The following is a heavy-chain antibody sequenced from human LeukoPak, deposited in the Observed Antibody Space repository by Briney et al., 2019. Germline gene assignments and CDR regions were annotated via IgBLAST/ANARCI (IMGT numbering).Heavy chain of an antibody. J-gene: IGHJ4*02. CDR2: INQGGNT. V-gene: IGHV4-34*01. Sequence: SETLSLTCTVYGESFGNYYWSWIRQPPGKGLEWIAEINQGGNTNYNPSLKRRVTISLDTSKNQFSLKLSSVSDADTAVYYCAIGPGGYYFDYWGQGTLVTVSS. D-gene: IGHD3-3*01. CDR1: GESFGNYY. CDR3: AIGPGGYYFDY.